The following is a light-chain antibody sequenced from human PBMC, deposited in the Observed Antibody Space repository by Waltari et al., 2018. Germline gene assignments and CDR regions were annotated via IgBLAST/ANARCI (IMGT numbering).Light chain of an antibody. CDR2: AAS. Sequence: DIQMTQSPSSLPASVGDRVTITCRASQSISSYLNWYQQKPGKAPKLLIYAASSLQSGVPSKFSGSGSETDFTLTNSSLQPEDFATYYCQQSYSTPLTFGGGTKVEIK. J-gene: IGKJ4*01. V-gene: IGKV1-39*01. CDR1: QSISSY. CDR3: QQSYSTPLT.